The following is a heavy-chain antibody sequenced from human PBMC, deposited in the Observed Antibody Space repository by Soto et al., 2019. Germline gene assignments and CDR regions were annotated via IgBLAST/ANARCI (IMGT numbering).Heavy chain of an antibody. J-gene: IGHJ2*01. CDR1: GFSFNNYG. D-gene: IGHD6-19*01. V-gene: IGHV3-30*18. Sequence: QVQLVESGGGVVQPGGSLRLSCAASGFSFNNYGMHWVRQAPGKGLERVAVVSYEGSVQYYTDSAKGRFTISRDNSKNTLYLQMNSLRDDDTAVYHCAKEISPKAGKWYFDLWGRGTLVTVSS. CDR2: VSYEGSVQ. CDR3: AKEISPKAGKWYFDL.